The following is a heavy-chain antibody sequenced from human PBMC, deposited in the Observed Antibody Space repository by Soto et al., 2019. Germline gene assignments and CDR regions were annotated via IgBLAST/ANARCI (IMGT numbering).Heavy chain of an antibody. Sequence: GGSLRLSCAASGFTFSNYWMSWVRQAPGKGLEWVANIKQDGSEKYYVDSVKGRFTISRDNAKNSLYLQTNNLRAEDTAVYYCARDRSGWSAGANFDYWGQGTLVTVSS. CDR3: ARDRSGWSAGANFDY. J-gene: IGHJ4*02. CDR2: IKQDGSEK. D-gene: IGHD6-19*01. V-gene: IGHV3-7*03. CDR1: GFTFSNYW.